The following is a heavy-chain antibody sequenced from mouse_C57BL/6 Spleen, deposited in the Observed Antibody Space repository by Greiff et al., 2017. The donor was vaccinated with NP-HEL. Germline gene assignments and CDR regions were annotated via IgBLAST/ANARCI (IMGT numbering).Heavy chain of an antibody. J-gene: IGHJ4*01. CDR1: GFTFSDYG. D-gene: IGHD2-3*01. V-gene: IGHV5-17*01. Sequence: EVMLVESGGGLVKPGGSLKLSCAASGFTFSDYGMHWVRQAPEKGLEWVAYISSGSSTIYYADTVKGRFTISRDNAKNTLFLQMTSLRSEDTAMYYCARGGYSFYAMDYWGQGTSVTVSS. CDR3: ARGGYSFYAMDY. CDR2: ISSGSSTI.